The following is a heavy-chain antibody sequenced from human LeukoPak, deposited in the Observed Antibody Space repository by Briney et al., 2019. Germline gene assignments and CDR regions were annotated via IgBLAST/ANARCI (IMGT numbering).Heavy chain of an antibody. V-gene: IGHV4-59*01. Sequence: PSETLSLTCTVSGGSISSYYWSWIRQPPGKGLQWIGFIYSSGSTNYNPSLKSRVTISLDTSKNQFSLRVSSVTSADTAVYYCARGNSGYDYAFDIWGQGTMVTVPS. CDR2: IYSSGST. CDR1: GGSISSYY. D-gene: IGHD5-12*01. J-gene: IGHJ3*02. CDR3: ARGNSGYDYAFDI.